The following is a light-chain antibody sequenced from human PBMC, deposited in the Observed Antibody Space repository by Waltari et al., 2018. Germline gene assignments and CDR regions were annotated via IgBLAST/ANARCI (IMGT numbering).Light chain of an antibody. J-gene: IGKJ2*02. V-gene: IGKV1-NL1*01. CDR1: RDITDS. CDR3: QHYYSTPRT. Sequence: DIQMTQSPSSLSASVGDRVTITCRASRDITDSLAWYQQKPGRAPKVLLFDASSLQSGVPSRFIGSGSVTDFTLTISSLQPEDFATYYCQHYYSTPRTFGRGTTVEIK. CDR2: DAS.